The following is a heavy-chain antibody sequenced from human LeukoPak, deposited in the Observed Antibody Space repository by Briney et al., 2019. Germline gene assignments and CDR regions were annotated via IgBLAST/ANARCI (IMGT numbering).Heavy chain of an antibody. CDR2: IYHSGST. Sequence: SETLSLTCTVSGYSISSGYYWGWIRQPPGKGLEWIGSIYHSGSTYYNPSLKSRVTISVDTSKNQFSLKLSSVTAADTAVYYCARRQGGYYDSSGYYYYFDYWGQGTLVTVSS. D-gene: IGHD3-22*01. J-gene: IGHJ4*02. CDR3: ARRQGGYYDSSGYYYYFDY. V-gene: IGHV4-38-2*02. CDR1: GYSISSGYY.